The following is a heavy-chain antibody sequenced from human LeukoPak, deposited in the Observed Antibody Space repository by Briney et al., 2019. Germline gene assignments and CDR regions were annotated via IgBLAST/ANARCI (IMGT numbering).Heavy chain of an antibody. CDR1: GGSVSSYY. V-gene: IGHV4-4*07. J-gene: IGHJ5*02. CDR3: ARDSARARTSSSSPLNWFDP. Sequence: SETLSLTCTVSGGSVSSYYWSWIRQPPGKGLEWIGRIYTSGSTNYNPSLKSRVTMSVDTSKNQFSLKLSSVTAADTAVYYCARDSARARTSSSSPLNWFDPWGQGTLVTVSS. CDR2: IYTSGST. D-gene: IGHD6-6*01.